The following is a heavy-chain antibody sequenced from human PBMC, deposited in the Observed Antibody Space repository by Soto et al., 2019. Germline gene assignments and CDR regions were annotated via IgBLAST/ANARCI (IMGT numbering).Heavy chain of an antibody. CDR1: GFTFSSYG. CDR3: ARLYCSAASCYSVGAFDI. D-gene: IGHD2-15*01. J-gene: IGHJ3*02. V-gene: IGHV3-33*01. Sequence: PGGSLRLSCAASGFTFSSYGLHWVRQAPGTGLEWVALIWFDGSDKYYTESVKGRFTISRDNSKSTLYLQMNSLRAEDTAVYYCARLYCSAASCYSVGAFDIRGQGTMVTVSS. CDR2: IWFDGSDK.